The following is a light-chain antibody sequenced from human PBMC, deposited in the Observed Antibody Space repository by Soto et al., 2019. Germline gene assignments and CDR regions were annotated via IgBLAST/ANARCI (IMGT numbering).Light chain of an antibody. CDR3: QQYGSSGT. V-gene: IGKV3-20*01. Sequence: DIVLTQSPGALSLSSGERANPSCPASQSVSNNYLAWYQQKPGQAPRLLIYGASNRATGIPDRFSGSGSGTDFTLTISRLEPEDFAVYYCQQYGSSGTFGQGTEVDIK. J-gene: IGKJ1*01. CDR1: QSVSNNY. CDR2: GAS.